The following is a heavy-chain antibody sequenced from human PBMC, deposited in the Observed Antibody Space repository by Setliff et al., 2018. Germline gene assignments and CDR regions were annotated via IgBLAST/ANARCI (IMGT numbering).Heavy chain of an antibody. CDR3: VRVLYDYSFES. CDR1: GASISSYY. D-gene: IGHD4-4*01. J-gene: IGHJ4*02. CDR2: IYSSSSP. Sequence: KPSETLSLTCTVSGASISSYYWSWIRQPPGKGLEWIGYIYSSSSPYYEPSLESRVTMSIDTSKNQISLQLRSLTAADTAVYYCVRVLYDYSFESWGQGTLVTVSS. V-gene: IGHV4-4*08.